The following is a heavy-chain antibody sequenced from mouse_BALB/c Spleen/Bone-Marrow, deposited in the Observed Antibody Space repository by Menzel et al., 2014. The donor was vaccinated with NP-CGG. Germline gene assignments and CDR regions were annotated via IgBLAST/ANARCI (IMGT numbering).Heavy chain of an antibody. J-gene: IGHJ1*01. CDR3: ARHAYGNSYWYFDV. Sequence: QVQLQQSGPELVKPGASVKISCKASGYAFSGSWMNWVKQRPGQGLEWIGRIYPGDGDTNYNGKFKGKATLTADKSSSTAYMQRSSLTSVDSAVYFCARHAYGNSYWYFDVWGAGTTVTVSS. CDR1: GYAFSGSW. D-gene: IGHD2-1*01. V-gene: IGHV1-82*01. CDR2: IYPGDGDT.